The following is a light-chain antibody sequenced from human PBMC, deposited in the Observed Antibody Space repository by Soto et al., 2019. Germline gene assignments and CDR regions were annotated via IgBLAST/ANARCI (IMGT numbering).Light chain of an antibody. CDR1: QSVSSN. Sequence: ETVMTPPPATLAVSAGEGATLSCRASQSVSSNLAWYQQKPGRAPRLLIYGASSRATGIPDRFSGSGSGTDFTLTISRLEPEDFATYYCQQYNNWPPLTFGGGTKVDI. CDR3: QQYNNWPPLT. V-gene: IGKV3D-15*01. CDR2: GAS. J-gene: IGKJ4*01.